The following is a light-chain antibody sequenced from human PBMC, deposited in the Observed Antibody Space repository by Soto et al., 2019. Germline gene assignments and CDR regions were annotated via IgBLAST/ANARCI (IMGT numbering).Light chain of an antibody. CDR2: GAS. V-gene: IGKV3-20*01. CDR1: QSLRSTS. CDR3: QQYGSSST. J-gene: IGKJ5*01. Sequence: EIVLTQSPRTLSLSPGERATLSCRASQSLRSTSLAWYQQKPGQAPRLLIYGASSRATGIPDRFSGSGSGTDFTLTISRLEPDDFAVYYCQQYGSSSTFGQGTRLEI.